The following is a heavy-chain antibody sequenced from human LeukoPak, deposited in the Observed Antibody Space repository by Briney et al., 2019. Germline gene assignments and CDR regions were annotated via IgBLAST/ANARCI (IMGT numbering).Heavy chain of an antibody. D-gene: IGHD2-2*01. J-gene: IGHJ6*03. V-gene: IGHV1-2*02. Sequence: GASVKVSCKASGYTFTSYYVHWVRQAPGQGLEWMGIINPSGGSTNYAQKFQGRVTMTRDTSISTAYMELSRLRSDDTAVYYCARDGDIVVVPAANYYMDVWGKGTTVTVSS. CDR2: INPSGGST. CDR1: GYTFTSYY. CDR3: ARDGDIVVVPAANYYMDV.